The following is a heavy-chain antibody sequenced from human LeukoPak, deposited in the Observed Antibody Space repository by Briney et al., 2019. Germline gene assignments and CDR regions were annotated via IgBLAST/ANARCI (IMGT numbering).Heavy chain of an antibody. J-gene: IGHJ4*02. CDR3: ARTDLWFGFPYPDY. V-gene: IGHV1-18*01. D-gene: IGHD3-10*01. Sequence: ASVKVSCKASGYTFTSYGISWVRQAPGQGLEWMGWISAYNGNTNYAQKLQGRVTMTTDTSTSTAYMELRSLRSDDTAVYYCARTDLWFGFPYPDYWGQGTPVTVSS. CDR1: GYTFTSYG. CDR2: ISAYNGNT.